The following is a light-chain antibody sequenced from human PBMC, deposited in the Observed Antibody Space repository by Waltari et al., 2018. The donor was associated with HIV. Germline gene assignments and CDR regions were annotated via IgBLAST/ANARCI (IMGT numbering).Light chain of an antibody. V-gene: IGLV1-44*01. Sequence: QSVLTQPPSASGTPGQRVTISCSGSSPNIEVNRVHWYQQLPGTAPKLLIYTNNQRPSRVPDRFSGSKSGTSASLAISGLQSEDEADYYCVVWDDSLNGPVFGGGTKLTVL. J-gene: IGLJ2*01. CDR1: SPNIEVNR. CDR3: VVWDDSLNGPV. CDR2: TNN.